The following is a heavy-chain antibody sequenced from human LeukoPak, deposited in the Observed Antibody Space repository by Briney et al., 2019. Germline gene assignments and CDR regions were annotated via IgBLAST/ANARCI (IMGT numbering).Heavy chain of an antibody. V-gene: IGHV3-30*04. J-gene: IGHJ4*02. CDR1: GFTFSSYA. CDR3: ARSIRALRFLETPGYFDY. CDR2: ISYDGSNK. Sequence: GGSLRLSCAASGFTFSSYAMHWVRQAPGKGLEWVAVISYDGSNKYYADSVKGRFTISRDNSKNTLYLQMNSLRAEDTAVYYCARSIRALRFLETPGYFDYWGQGTLVTVSS. D-gene: IGHD3-3*01.